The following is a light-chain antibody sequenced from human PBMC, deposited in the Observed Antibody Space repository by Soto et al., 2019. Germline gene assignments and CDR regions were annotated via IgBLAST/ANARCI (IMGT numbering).Light chain of an antibody. CDR3: QHYNSYSEA. V-gene: IGKV1-5*03. CDR2: KAS. CDR1: QSISNW. J-gene: IGKJ1*01. Sequence: DIPMTQSPSTLPASVGDRVTITCRASQSISNWLAWYQQKPGKAPKLLIYKASTLKSGVPSRFSGSGSGTEFTLTISSLQPDDFATYYCQHYNSYSEAFGQGTKVELK.